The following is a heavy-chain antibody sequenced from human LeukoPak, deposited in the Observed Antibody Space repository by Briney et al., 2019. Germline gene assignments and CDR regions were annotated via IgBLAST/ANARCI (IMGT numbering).Heavy chain of an antibody. CDR3: ARAGDSSGYYHAFDI. CDR2: ISSSSSTI. CDR1: GFTFSSYS. D-gene: IGHD3-22*01. J-gene: IGHJ3*02. V-gene: IGHV3-48*04. Sequence: GGSLRLSCAASGFTFSSYSMNWVRQAPGKGLEWVSYISSSSSTIYYADSVKGRFTISRDNAKNSLYLQMNSLRAEDTAVYYCARAGDSSGYYHAFDIWGQGTMVTVSS.